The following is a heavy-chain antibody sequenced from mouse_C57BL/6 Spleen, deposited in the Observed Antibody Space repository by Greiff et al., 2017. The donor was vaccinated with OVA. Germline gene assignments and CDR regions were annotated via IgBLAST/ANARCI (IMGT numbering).Heavy chain of an antibody. D-gene: IGHD2-4*01. CDR1: GYAFSSSW. Sequence: VHLVESGPELVKPGASVKISCKASGYAFSSSWMNWVKQRPGKGLEWIGRIYPGDGDTNYNGKFKGKATLTADKSSSTAYMQLSSLTSEDSAVYFCAREGYDYEFAYWGQGTLVTVSA. CDR2: IYPGDGDT. V-gene: IGHV1-82*01. J-gene: IGHJ3*01. CDR3: AREGYDYEFAY.